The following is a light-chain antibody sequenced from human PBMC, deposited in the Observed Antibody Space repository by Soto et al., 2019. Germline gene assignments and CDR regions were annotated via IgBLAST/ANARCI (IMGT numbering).Light chain of an antibody. CDR1: QSVSSY. V-gene: IGKV3-20*01. CDR2: GAS. CDR3: QQYGSSST. J-gene: IGKJ5*01. Sequence: IVVSQSPATLSLTQGERATLSCRASQSVSSYLAWYQQKPGQAPRLLIYGASSRPTGIPDRFSGSGSGTDFTLTISRLEPEDFAVYYCQQYGSSSTFGQGTRLEIK.